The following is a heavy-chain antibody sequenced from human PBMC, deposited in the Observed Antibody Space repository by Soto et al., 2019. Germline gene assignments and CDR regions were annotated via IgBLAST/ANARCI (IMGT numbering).Heavy chain of an antibody. CDR1: GFSLSTSGVG. J-gene: IGHJ5*02. CDR3: AHRRNTYYDILHGYSKHWFDP. D-gene: IGHD3-9*01. CDR2: IYWDDER. V-gene: IGHV2-5*02. Sequence: QITLKESGPTLVKPTQTLTLTCTFSGFSLSTSGVGVGWIRQSPGKALEWLALIYWDDERRYSPSLKSRLPITKHTPKNPVVLTMTNMHPVDTATYYCAHRRNTYYDILHGYSKHWFDPWGQGILVTVSS.